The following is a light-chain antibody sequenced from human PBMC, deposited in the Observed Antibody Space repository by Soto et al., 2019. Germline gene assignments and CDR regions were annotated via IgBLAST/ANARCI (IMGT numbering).Light chain of an antibody. V-gene: IGKV3-20*01. CDR3: QQYGSSGT. Sequence: EIVLTQSPVTLSLSPGERATLSCRASQSVSNNYLAWYQQKPGQAPRLLIYGASNRATVIPDRFSGSWSGTDFTITISRLEPEDVAVYYCQQYGSSGTFGQGTKVDIK. CDR1: QSVSNNY. CDR2: GAS. J-gene: IGKJ1*01.